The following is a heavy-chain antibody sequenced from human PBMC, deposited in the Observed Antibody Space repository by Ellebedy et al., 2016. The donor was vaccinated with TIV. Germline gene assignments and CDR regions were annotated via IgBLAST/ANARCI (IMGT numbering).Heavy chain of an antibody. CDR1: GFTFSSYS. D-gene: IGHD2-15*01. J-gene: IGHJ3*02. Sequence: GESLKISCAASGFTFSSYSMNWVRQAPGKGLEWVANLNQDGSQKYHVDSVKGRFTISRDNAKNSLYLQMNSLRAEDTAVYYCARAGYVSAYDIWGQGTRVTVSS. CDR2: LNQDGSQK. CDR3: ARAGYVSAYDI. V-gene: IGHV3-7*03.